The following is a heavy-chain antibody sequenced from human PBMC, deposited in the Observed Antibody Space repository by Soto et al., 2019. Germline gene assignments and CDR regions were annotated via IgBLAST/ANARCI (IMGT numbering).Heavy chain of an antibody. CDR1: GDSVSSNSAA. Sequence: QTLSLTCVISGDSVSSNSAAWNWVRQSPSRGLEWLGRTYYRSKWKTDYAVSVRGRITINPDTSKNQFSLQLNSVTPGDTAVYYCARGDVIDIWGRGTMVTV. V-gene: IGHV6-1*01. CDR2: TYYRSKWKT. J-gene: IGHJ3*02. CDR3: ARGDVIDI.